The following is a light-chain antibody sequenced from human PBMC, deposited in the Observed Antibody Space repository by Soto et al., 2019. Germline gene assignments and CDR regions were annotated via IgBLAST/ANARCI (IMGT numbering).Light chain of an antibody. V-gene: IGKV3-11*01. CDR3: QQRSNWPPYT. CDR2: DAS. Sequence: EIVLTQSPATLSLSPGERATLSCRASQSVSSYLACYQQKPGQAPRLLIYDASNRATGIPARFSGSWSGTDFTLTISSREPEDFAVYSCQQRSNWPPYTFGQGTKLEIK. CDR1: QSVSSY. J-gene: IGKJ2*01.